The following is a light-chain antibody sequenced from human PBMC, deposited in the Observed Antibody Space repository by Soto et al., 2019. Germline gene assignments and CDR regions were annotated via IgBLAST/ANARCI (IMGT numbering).Light chain of an antibody. J-gene: IGKJ5*01. CDR1: QNINNY. CDR3: QQYNTYST. Sequence: DIQMTQSPSSLSASVGDRVTITCQASQNINNYLNWYQQKPGKAPQALIYDASSLKSGVPSRFSGNGSGTEFTLTISSLQPDDFATYYCQQYNTYSTFGQGTRLE. V-gene: IGKV1-5*01. CDR2: DAS.